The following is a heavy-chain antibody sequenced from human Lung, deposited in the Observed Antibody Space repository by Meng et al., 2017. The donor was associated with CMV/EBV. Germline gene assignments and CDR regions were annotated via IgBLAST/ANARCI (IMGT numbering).Heavy chain of an antibody. CDR3: ARGYSRGFDP. Sequence: GGSXRLSCAASGFTVSSNYMSWVRQAPGKGLEWVSVIYAGGATYYADSVKGRFTFSRDNSKNTLYLQMNCQRAEDTAVYYCARGYSRGFDPGGQGTRVTVSS. V-gene: IGHV3-53*01. CDR2: IYAGGAT. CDR1: GFTVSSNY. J-gene: IGHJ5*02. D-gene: IGHD4-11*01.